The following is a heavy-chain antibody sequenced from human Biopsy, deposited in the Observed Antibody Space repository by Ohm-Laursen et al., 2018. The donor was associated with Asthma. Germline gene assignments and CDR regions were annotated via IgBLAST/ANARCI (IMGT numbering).Heavy chain of an antibody. V-gene: IGHV1-18*01. CDR3: ARGLGDLDS. J-gene: IGHJ4*02. D-gene: IGHD2-21*02. Sequence: VASVKVSCKASGFTLIDYGLTWVRQAPGQGLEWLGWISAYNGATNFAQKFQGRFTMTTETSTNTAFMELRRLKSDDSAVYFCARGLGDLDSWGQGSLVIVSS. CDR1: GFTLIDYG. CDR2: ISAYNGAT.